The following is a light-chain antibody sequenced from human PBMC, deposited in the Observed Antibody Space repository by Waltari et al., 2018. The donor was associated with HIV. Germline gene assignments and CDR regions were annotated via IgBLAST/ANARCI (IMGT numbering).Light chain of an antibody. J-gene: IGLJ1*01. CDR3: SSYTTSNTYV. Sequence: QSALAQPASVSGSPGQSITFSCTGTSSDIGAYHYVSWYQKHPDKAPKVIIYRVKSRPSGVSDRFSGSKSGNTASLTISGLQAEDEADYYCSSYTTSNTYVFGRGTTVSVL. CDR1: SSDIGAYHY. V-gene: IGLV2-14*01. CDR2: RVK.